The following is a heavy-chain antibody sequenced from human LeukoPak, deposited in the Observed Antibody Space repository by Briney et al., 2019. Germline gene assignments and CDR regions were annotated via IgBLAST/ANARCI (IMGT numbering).Heavy chain of an antibody. CDR3: ARAYTGYEAFDY. V-gene: IGHV1-2*02. CDR1: GYTFTGYF. J-gene: IGHJ4*02. Sequence: ASVKVSCKASGYTFTGYFMHWVRQAPGQGVEWMGWINPNSGGTNYAQKFQGRVTMTRDTSIRTAYMELSRLTSDDTAMYYCARAYTGYEAFDYWGQGALVTVSS. D-gene: IGHD5-12*01. CDR2: INPNSGGT.